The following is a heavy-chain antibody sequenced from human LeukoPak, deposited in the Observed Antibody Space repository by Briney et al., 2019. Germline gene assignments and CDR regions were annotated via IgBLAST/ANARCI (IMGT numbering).Heavy chain of an antibody. Sequence: SETLSVTCTVSPTSISCGASYWTGIRQRPGKGLDWIGNIYYTGSSAYTPSFQSGVAISVDTADNQFSLRLASVTAADPAVYYCARENSVEFNDRDGYYNWVDPWGPGTLVIVSS. CDR3: ARENSVEFNDRDGYYNWVDP. J-gene: IGHJ5*02. CDR1: PTSISCGASY. D-gene: IGHD4-23*01. V-gene: IGHV4-31*03. CDR2: IYYTGSS.